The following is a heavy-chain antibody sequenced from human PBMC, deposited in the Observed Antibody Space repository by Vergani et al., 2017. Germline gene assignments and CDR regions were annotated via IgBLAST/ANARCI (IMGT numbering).Heavy chain of an antibody. CDR1: GFTFSSYS. V-gene: IGHV3-48*01. CDR3: TKGSRGYTGYFFDY. Sequence: LVESGGGLVQPGGSLRLSCAASGFTFSSYSMNWVRQAPGKGLEWVSYISSSSSTIYYADSVKGRFIISRDNSKNTLHLQMNSLRADDTAVYYCTKGSRGYTGYFFDYWGQGTLATVSS. CDR2: ISSSSSTI. D-gene: IGHD5-12*01. J-gene: IGHJ4*02.